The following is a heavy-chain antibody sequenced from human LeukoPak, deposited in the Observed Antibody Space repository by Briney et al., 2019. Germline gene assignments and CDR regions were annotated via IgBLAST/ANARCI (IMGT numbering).Heavy chain of an antibody. Sequence: PSETLFLTCTVSGGSISSYYWSWIRQPPGKGLEWIGYIYYSGSTNYSPSLKSRLTISVDTSKNQFSLKLSSVTAADTAVYYCARTYGSSGLGYFDLWGRGTLVTVSS. D-gene: IGHD6-13*01. CDR3: ARTYGSSGLGYFDL. CDR1: GGSISSYY. CDR2: IYYSGST. V-gene: IGHV4-59*01. J-gene: IGHJ2*01.